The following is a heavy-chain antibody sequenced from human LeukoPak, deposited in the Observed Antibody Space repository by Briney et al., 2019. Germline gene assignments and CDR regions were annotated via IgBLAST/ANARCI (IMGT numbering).Heavy chain of an antibody. Sequence: SETLSLTCIVSGGSISRSTYYWGWIRQPPGKGLEWIGSIHYSGNTYYNPSLKSRITISVDTSKNQFSLKLSSVTAADTAVYYCARVGVKGAITYYYYMDVWGKGTTVIVSS. CDR1: GGSISRSTYY. D-gene: IGHD1-26*01. CDR2: IHYSGNT. J-gene: IGHJ6*03. V-gene: IGHV4-39*01. CDR3: ARVGVKGAITYYYYMDV.